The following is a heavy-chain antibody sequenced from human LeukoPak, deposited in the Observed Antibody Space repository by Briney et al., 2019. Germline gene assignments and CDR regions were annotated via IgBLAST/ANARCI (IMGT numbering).Heavy chain of an antibody. D-gene: IGHD3-22*01. CDR1: GGSISSSSYY. Sequence: SETLSLTCTVSGGSISSSSYYWGWIRQPPGKGLEWIGSIYYSGSTYYNPSLKSRVTISVDTSKNQFSLKLSSVTAADTAVYYCARHEIDYYDSSGYYWGAFDIWGQGTWSPSLQ. V-gene: IGHV4-39*01. CDR2: IYYSGST. CDR3: ARHEIDYYDSSGYYWGAFDI. J-gene: IGHJ3*02.